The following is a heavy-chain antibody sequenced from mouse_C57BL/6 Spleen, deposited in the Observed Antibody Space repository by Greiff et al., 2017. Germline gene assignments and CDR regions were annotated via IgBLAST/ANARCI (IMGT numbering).Heavy chain of an antibody. V-gene: IGHV1-80*01. CDR2: IYPGDGDS. CDR1: GYAFCRYW. Sequence: QVQLQQSGAELVKPGASVKISCKASGYAFCRYWMNWVKQRPGKGLEWIGQIYPGDGDSNYNGKFKGKATLTADKSSSTAYMRLGSLTSEDSAIYFCARWGTAQATAWFAYWGQGTLVTITA. D-gene: IGHD3-2*02. J-gene: IGHJ3*01. CDR3: ARWGTAQATAWFAY.